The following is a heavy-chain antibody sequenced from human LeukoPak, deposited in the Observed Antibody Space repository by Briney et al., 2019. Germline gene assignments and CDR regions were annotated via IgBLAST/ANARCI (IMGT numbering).Heavy chain of an antibody. D-gene: IGHD2-2*01. J-gene: IGHJ3*02. Sequence: GGSLRLSCAASGFIFNTYWMSWVRQAPGKGLEWVANIKEDGSQKYYVDSVKGRFTISRDNAKNSLSLQMNSLRVEDTAVYYCARGVVVAPRSAFDIWGQGTMVTVSS. CDR3: ARGVVVAPRSAFDI. CDR1: GFIFNTYW. CDR2: IKEDGSQK. V-gene: IGHV3-7*01.